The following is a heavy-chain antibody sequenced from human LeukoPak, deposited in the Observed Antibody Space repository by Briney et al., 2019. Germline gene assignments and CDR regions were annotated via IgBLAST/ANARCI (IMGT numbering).Heavy chain of an antibody. CDR3: AKVGSGWYYFDY. D-gene: IGHD6-19*01. V-gene: IGHV3-23*01. Sequence: GGSLRLSCAASGSTFSSYAMSWVRQAPGKGLEWVSAISGSGGSTYYADSVKGRFTISRDNSKNTLYLQMNSLRAEDTAVYYCAKVGSGWYYFDYWGQGTLVTVSS. CDR2: ISGSGGST. CDR1: GSTFSSYA. J-gene: IGHJ4*02.